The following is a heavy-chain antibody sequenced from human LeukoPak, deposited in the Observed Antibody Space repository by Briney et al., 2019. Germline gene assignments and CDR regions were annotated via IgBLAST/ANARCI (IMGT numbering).Heavy chain of an antibody. CDR2: INPNSGGT. J-gene: IGHJ4*02. D-gene: IGHD2-15*01. CDR1: GYTFTGYY. CDR3: ARADPQDIVVVVAAPTFFDY. V-gene: IGHV1-2*06. Sequence: ASVKVSCKASGYTFTGYYMHWVRQAPGQGLEWMGRINPNSGGTNYAQKFQGRVTMTRDTSISTAYMELSRLRSDDTAVYYCARADPQDIVVVVAAPTFFDYWGQGTLVTVSS.